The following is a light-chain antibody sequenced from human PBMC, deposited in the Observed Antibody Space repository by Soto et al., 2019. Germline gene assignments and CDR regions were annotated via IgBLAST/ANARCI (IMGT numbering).Light chain of an antibody. CDR2: DKS. CDR1: QAVYNY. V-gene: IGKV1-39*01. CDR3: QQSYSTTYT. J-gene: IGKJ2*01. Sequence: DVQMTQFPSSLSASVGDRVTINCRTSQAVYNYISWYQQKPGRVPKLLIFDKSTLESGVPSRFSGSGSGTDFTLTISSLQPEDFATYHCQQSYSTTYTFGQGTKL.